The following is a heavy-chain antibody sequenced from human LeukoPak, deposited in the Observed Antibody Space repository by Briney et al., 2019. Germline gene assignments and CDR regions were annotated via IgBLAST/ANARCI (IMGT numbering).Heavy chain of an antibody. J-gene: IGHJ4*02. CDR1: GFTFSSYA. V-gene: IGHV3-30-3*01. Sequence: PGRSLRLSCAASGFTFSSYAMHWVRQAPGKGLEWVAVISYDGSNKYYADSVKGRFTISRDNSKNTLYLQMNSLRAEDTAVYYCASRPPPRGDGDPKKARRFGDYWGQGTLVTVSS. CDR2: ISYDGSNK. D-gene: IGHD3-10*01. CDR3: ASRPPPRGDGDPKKARRFGDY.